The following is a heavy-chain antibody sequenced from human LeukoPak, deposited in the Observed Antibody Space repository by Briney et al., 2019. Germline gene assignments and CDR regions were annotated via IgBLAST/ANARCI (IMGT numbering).Heavy chain of an antibody. J-gene: IGHJ4*02. CDR3: ARDSSSWLDY. V-gene: IGHV4-31*03. CDR1: GGSISSAGYY. D-gene: IGHD6-13*01. Sequence: PSETLSLTCTVSGGSISSAGYYWSWIRQHPGKGLEWIGYIYYSGSTYYNPSLKSRVTISVDTSKNQFSLKLSSVTAADTAVYYCARDSSSWLDYWGQGTLVTVSS. CDR2: IYYSGST.